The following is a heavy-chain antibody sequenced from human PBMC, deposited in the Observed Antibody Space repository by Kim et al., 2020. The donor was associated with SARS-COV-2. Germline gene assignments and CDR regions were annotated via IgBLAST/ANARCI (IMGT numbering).Heavy chain of an antibody. D-gene: IGHD5-12*01. V-gene: IGHV3-48*02. CDR2: ISSSGTTV. Sequence: GGSLRLSCAASGFNFDDYGMNWVRQAPGKGLEWVSFISSSGTTVYYADSVKGRFTISRDNAKNSLYLLMSSLRDNDTAVYYCARRNSVARYFDFWGQRALVTVSS. J-gene: IGHJ4*02. CDR3: ARRNSVARYFDF. CDR1: GFNFDDYG.